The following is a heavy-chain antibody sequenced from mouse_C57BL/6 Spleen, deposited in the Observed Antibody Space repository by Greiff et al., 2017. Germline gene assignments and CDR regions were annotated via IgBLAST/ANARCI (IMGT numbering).Heavy chain of an antibody. CDR3: ASTITTLVAEDYFDY. V-gene: IGHV1-54*01. J-gene: IGHJ2*01. CDR1: GYAFTNYL. CDR2: ITPGSGGT. D-gene: IGHD1-1*01. Sequence: VQLQQSGAELVRPGTSVKVSCKASGYAFTNYLIEWVKQRPGQGLEWIGVITPGSGGTNYNEKFKGKATLTADKSSSTAYLQLSCLTSKYSAVYFCASTITTLVAEDYFDYWGQGTTLTVSS.